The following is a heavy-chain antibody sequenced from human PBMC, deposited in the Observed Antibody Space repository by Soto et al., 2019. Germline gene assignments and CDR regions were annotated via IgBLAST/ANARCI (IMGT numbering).Heavy chain of an antibody. CDR2: IWYDGSNK. Sequence: ESGGGVVQPGRSLRLSCAASGFTFSSYGMHWVRQAPGKGLEWVAVIWYDGSNKYYADSVKGRFTISRDNSKNTLYLQMNSLRAEDTAVYYCARLLDSSGYESDYWGQGTLVTVSS. CDR1: GFTFSSYG. D-gene: IGHD6-19*01. V-gene: IGHV3-33*01. J-gene: IGHJ4*02. CDR3: ARLLDSSGYESDY.